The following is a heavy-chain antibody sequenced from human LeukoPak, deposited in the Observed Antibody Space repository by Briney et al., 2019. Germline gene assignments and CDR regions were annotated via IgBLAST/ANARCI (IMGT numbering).Heavy chain of an antibody. D-gene: IGHD3-10*01. CDR3: ARRDHYYGSGSLDY. CDR2: IKQDGSEK. Sequence: GGSLRLSCAASGFTFSSYWMSWVRQAPGKGLEWVANIKQDGSEKYYVDSVKGRFTISRDNAKNLLYLQMNSLRAEDTAVYYCARRDHYYGSGSLDYWGQGTLVTVSS. J-gene: IGHJ4*02. V-gene: IGHV3-7*01. CDR1: GFTFSSYW.